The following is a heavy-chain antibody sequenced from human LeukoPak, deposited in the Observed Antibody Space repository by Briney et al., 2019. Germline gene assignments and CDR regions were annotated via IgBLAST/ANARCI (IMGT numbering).Heavy chain of an antibody. V-gene: IGHV1-69*13. CDR1: GGTFSSYA. D-gene: IGHD3-22*01. CDR2: IIPIFGTA. Sequence: ASVKVSCKASGGTFSSYAISWVRQAPGQGLEWMGGIIPIFGTANYAQKFQGRVTITADESTSTAYMELSSLRSEDTAVYYCARTYYYDSSGYDNWFDPWGQGTLVTVSS. CDR3: ARTYYYDSSGYDNWFDP. J-gene: IGHJ5*02.